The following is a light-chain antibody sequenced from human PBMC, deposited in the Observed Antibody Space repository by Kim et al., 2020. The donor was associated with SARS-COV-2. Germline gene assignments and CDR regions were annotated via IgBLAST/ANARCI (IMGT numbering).Light chain of an antibody. V-gene: IGKV1-5*03. J-gene: IGKJ1*01. Sequence: DIHMTQSPATLSAVVGDRVTITCRASQSISTWVAWYQHKPGKAPNLLIYKASILETGVPSRFSGSGSGTDFTLTISSLQPADFGTYYCQHYKAYPWTFGQGTKLDIK. CDR1: QSISTW. CDR3: QHYKAYPWT. CDR2: KAS.